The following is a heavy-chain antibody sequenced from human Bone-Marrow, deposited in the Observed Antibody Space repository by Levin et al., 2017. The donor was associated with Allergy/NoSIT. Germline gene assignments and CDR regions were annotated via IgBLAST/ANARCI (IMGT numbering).Heavy chain of an antibody. J-gene: IGHJ5*02. CDR2: IDAGGGGT. CDR3: GTTKGTTDGGP. D-gene: IGHD4-17*01. V-gene: IGHV1-46*01. Sequence: ASVKVSCKSSASGYTFTRYYMHWVRQAPGQGLEWMGVIDAGGGGTTYAQRFQGRVSITRDTSTSTVFMDLSSLRSEDTAVYYCGTTKGTTDGGPSGQGTLVTVS. CDR1: GYTFTRYY.